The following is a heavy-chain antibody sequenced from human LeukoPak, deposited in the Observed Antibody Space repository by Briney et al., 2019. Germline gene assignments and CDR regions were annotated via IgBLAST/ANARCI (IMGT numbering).Heavy chain of an antibody. V-gene: IGHV3-7*01. J-gene: IGHJ5*02. D-gene: IGHD3-3*01. CDR1: GFTFSSYW. CDR3: ARDTPYYDFWSGYYH. Sequence: PGGSLRLSCAASGFTFSSYWMSWVRQAPGKGLEWVANIKQDGSEKYYVDSVKGRFTISRDNAKNSLYLQMNSLRAEDTAVYYCARDTPYYDFWSGYYHWGQGTLVTVSS. CDR2: IKQDGSEK.